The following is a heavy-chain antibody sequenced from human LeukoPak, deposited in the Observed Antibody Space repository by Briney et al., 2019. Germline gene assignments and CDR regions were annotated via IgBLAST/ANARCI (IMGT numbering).Heavy chain of an antibody. CDR3: ASCSGPNYYYGMDV. J-gene: IGHJ6*02. V-gene: IGHV3-53*01. CDR2: IYSVGST. CDR1: GFTVSSNY. Sequence: PGGSLRLSCAASGFTVSSNYMSWVRQAPGKGLEWVSVIYSVGSTYYADSVKGRFTISRDNSKNTLSLQMNSLRVEDTAVYYCASCSGPNYYYGMDVWGQGTTVTVSS. D-gene: IGHD3-10*02.